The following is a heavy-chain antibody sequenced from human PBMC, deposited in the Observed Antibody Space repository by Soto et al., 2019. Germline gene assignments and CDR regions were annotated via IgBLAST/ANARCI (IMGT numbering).Heavy chain of an antibody. Sequence: GGSLRLSCAASGFTFSNYAMHWVRRAPGKGLEWMALIWYDGSNENYADSVKGRFTISRDNSRNTLYLEMNSLGAEDTAVYYCVRPHDGYNDHFDYWGQGTLVTVSS. V-gene: IGHV3-33*01. J-gene: IGHJ4*02. CDR1: GFTFSNYA. CDR2: IWYDGSNE. D-gene: IGHD5-18*01. CDR3: VRPHDGYNDHFDY.